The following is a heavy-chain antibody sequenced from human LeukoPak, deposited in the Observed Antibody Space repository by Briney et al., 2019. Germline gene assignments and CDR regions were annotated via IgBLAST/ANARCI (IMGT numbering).Heavy chain of an antibody. Sequence: SETLSLTCTVSGGSISSSSYYWGWIRQPPGKGLEWIGSIYYSGSTYYNPSLKSRVTISVDTSKNQFSLKLSSVTAADTAVYYCARLPSIYSSRDDYWGQGTLVTVYS. J-gene: IGHJ4*02. V-gene: IGHV4-39*01. CDR1: GGSISSSSYY. CDR2: IYYSGST. D-gene: IGHD6-13*01. CDR3: ARLPSIYSSRDDY.